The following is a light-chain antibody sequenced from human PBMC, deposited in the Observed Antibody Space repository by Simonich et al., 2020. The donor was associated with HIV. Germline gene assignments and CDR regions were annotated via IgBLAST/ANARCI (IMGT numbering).Light chain of an antibody. CDR3: FSYRSSSTLV. CDR2: DVI. Sequence: QSALTQPASVSGSPGQSITMSCTGTSSDVGGYDYVSWYQQHAGKAPKLMIYDVIKRPSGVSDRVAGSKSGNTASLTISGLQAEDEADYYCFSYRSSSTLVFGGGTKLTVL. V-gene: IGLV2-14*01. J-gene: IGLJ2*01. CDR1: SSDVGGYDY.